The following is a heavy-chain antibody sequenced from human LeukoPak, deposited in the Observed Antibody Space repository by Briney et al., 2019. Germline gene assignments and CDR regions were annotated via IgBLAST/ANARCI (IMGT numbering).Heavy chain of an antibody. CDR3: ARAAGPRYCSSTSCRNDYYYGMTS. J-gene: IGHJ6*04. CDR2: IIPIFGTA. CDR1: GGTFSSYA. V-gene: IGHV1-69*06. D-gene: IGHD2-2*01. Sequence: ASVKVSCKASGGTFSSYAISWVRQAPGQGLEWMGGIIPIFGTANYAQKFQGRVTITADKSTSTAYMELSSLRSEDTAVYYCARAAGPRYCSSTSCRNDYYYGMTSGAKGPRSPSPQ.